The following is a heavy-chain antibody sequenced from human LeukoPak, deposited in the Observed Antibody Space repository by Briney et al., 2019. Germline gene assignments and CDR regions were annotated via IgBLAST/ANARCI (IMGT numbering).Heavy chain of an antibody. J-gene: IGHJ4*02. CDR3: TTDRRFGEFYFDY. V-gene: IGHV3-15*01. CDR2: VKSQTSGGTT. D-gene: IGHD3-10*01. CDR1: GFTFNNAW. Sequence: GRSLRLSCVASGFTFNNAWMSWVRQAPGKGLEWVGRVKSQTSGGTTDYAAPVKGRFTISRDDSKNTLYLQMNSLKTEDTAVYYCTTDRRFGEFYFDYWGQGTLVTVSS.